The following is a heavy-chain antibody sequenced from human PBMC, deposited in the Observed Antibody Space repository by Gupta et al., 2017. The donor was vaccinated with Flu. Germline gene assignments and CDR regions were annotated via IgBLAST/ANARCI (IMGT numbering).Heavy chain of an antibody. CDR2: INPSGGST. CDR3: ARDRMVRGVSITGYYYGMDV. CDR1: GYTFPSYY. Sequence: QVQLVQSGAELKKPGASVKVSCKASGYTFPSYYMHWVRQAPGQGLEWMGIINPSGGSTSYAQKFQGRVTMTRDTSTSTVYMELSSLRSEDTAVYYCARDRMVRGVSITGYYYGMDVWCQGTTVTVSS. D-gene: IGHD3-10*01. V-gene: IGHV1-46*01. J-gene: IGHJ6*02.